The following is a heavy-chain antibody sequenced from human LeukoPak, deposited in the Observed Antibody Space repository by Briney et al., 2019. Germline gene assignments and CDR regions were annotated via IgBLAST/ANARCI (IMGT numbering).Heavy chain of an antibody. J-gene: IGHJ5*02. CDR2: STERGST. D-gene: IGHD1-1*01. CDR3: ARGPITEDGTFHSPNA. CDR1: GGSFSGHY. V-gene: IGHV4-34*01. Sequence: SETLSLTCAVSGGSFSGHYWSWIPHSPGKGLEGIGESTERGSTNYNPSLKSRVPISRDTSKNHFSLKVSSVTAADTAVYYCARGPITEDGTFHSPNAWGQGTLVTVSS.